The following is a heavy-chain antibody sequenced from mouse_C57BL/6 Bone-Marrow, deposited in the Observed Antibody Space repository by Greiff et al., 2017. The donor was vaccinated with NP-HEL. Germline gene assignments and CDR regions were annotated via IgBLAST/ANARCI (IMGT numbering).Heavy chain of an antibody. Sequence: VKLQQSGAELVRPGTSVKMSCKASGYTFTNYWIGWAKQRPGHGLEWIGDIYPGGGYTNYNEKFKGKATLTADKSSSTAYMQFSSLTSEDSAIYYCARKDGYYGSLAYWGQGTLVTVSA. CDR3: ARKDGYYGSLAY. V-gene: IGHV1-63*01. D-gene: IGHD2-3*01. J-gene: IGHJ3*01. CDR2: IYPGGGYT. CDR1: GYTFTNYW.